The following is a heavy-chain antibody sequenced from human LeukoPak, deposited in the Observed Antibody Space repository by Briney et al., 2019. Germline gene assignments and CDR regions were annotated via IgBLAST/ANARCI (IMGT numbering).Heavy chain of an antibody. CDR2: INPNSGGT. V-gene: IGHV1-2*02. CDR1: GYTFTSYD. D-gene: IGHD6-19*01. J-gene: IGHJ4*02. CDR3: ARENEAVAGH. Sequence: ASVKVSCKASGYTFTSYDINWVRQAPGQGLEWMGWINPNSGGTNYAQKFQGRVTMTRDTSISTAYMELSRLRSDDTAVYHCARENEAVAGHWGQGTLVTVSS.